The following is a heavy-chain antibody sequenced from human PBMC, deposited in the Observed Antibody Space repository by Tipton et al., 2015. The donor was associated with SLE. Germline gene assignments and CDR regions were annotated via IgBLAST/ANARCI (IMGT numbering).Heavy chain of an antibody. J-gene: IGHJ3*01. CDR2: IKQDGSAK. CDR3: VGGNFNYEDAVDV. Sequence: SLRLSCAASGFTFSSYWMNWVRQAPGKGLEWVANIKQDGSAKYYVDSVKGRFTTSRDNAKNSLYLQMNSLRAEDTAVYYCVGGNFNYEDAVDVWGRGTMVTVSS. D-gene: IGHD1-7*01. CDR1: GFTFSSYW. V-gene: IGHV3-7*04.